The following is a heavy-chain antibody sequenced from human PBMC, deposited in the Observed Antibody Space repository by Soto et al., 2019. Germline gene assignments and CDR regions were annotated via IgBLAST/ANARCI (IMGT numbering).Heavy chain of an antibody. D-gene: IGHD2-21*02. CDR2: INHSGST. J-gene: IGHJ4*02. CDR1: GGSFSGYY. CDR3: ARGTQPGGMVTMGYYFDY. V-gene: IGHV4-34*01. Sequence: QVQLQQWGAGLLKPSETLSLTCAVYGGSFSGYYWSWIRQPPGKGLEWIGEINHSGSTNYNPSLKSRVTISVDTSKNQFSLKLSSVTAADTAVYYCARGTQPGGMVTMGYYFDYWGQGTLVTVSS.